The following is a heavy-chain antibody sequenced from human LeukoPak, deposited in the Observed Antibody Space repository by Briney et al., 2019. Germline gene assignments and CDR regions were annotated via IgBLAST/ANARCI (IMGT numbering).Heavy chain of an antibody. CDR3: VRGTGY. V-gene: IGHV3-64D*06. CDR2: ISSNGDNT. Sequence: GGALILSGSVSGFTYITYVMHWVRQAPGKGLEYVSAISSNGDNTYYADSVKGRFTISRDNSKNTLYLQMSSLRADDTAVYYCVRGTGYWGQGTLVTVSS. CDR1: GFTYITYV. J-gene: IGHJ4*02.